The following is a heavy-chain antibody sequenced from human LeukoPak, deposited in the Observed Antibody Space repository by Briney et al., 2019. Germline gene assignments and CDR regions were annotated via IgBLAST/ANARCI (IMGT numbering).Heavy chain of an antibody. V-gene: IGHV3-23*01. CDR2: ISGSGGST. CDR1: GFTFSSYA. Sequence: GGSLRLSCAASGFTFSSYAMSWVRQAPGKGLEWVSAISGSGGSTYYADSVKGRFTISRDNSKNTLYLQMNSLRAEDTAVYYCAKDWRDSSGYYLWSWTGPFDYWGQGTLVTVSS. CDR3: AKDWRDSSGYYLWSWTGPFDY. J-gene: IGHJ4*02. D-gene: IGHD3-22*01.